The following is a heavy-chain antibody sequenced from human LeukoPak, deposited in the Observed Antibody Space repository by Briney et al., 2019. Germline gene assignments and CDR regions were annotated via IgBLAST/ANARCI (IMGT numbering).Heavy chain of an antibody. V-gene: IGHV4-34*01. CDR1: GGSFSGYY. CDR2: INHSGST. CDR3: ARGRGGYSYSTA. D-gene: IGHD5-18*01. Sequence: PSETLSLTCAVYGGSFSGYYWSWIRQPPGKGLEWIGEINHSGSTNYNPSLKSRVTISVDTSKNQFSLKLSSVTAADTAVYYCARGRGGYSYSTAWGQGTLVTVSS. J-gene: IGHJ5*02.